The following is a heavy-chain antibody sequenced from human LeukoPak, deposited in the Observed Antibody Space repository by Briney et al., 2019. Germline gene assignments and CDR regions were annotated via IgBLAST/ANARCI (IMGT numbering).Heavy chain of an antibody. CDR3: AKDDGTWDCDSSGYYYVRGFDY. J-gene: IGHJ4*02. D-gene: IGHD3-22*01. V-gene: IGHV3-23*01. CDR2: ISGSGGST. CDR1: GFTFSSYA. Sequence: GGSLRLSCAASGFTFSSYAMSWVRQAPGKGLEWVSAISGSGGSTYYADSVKGRFTISRDNSKNTLYLQMNSLRAEDTAVYYCAKDDGTWDCDSSGYYYVRGFDYWGQGTLVTVSS.